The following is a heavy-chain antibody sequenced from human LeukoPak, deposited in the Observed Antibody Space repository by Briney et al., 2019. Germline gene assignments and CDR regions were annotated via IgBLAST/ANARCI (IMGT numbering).Heavy chain of an antibody. D-gene: IGHD6-13*01. J-gene: IGHJ6*02. Sequence: KPSETLSLTCNVSGGSISSHYWSWIRQPPGKGLEWIAYIYYRGSTNYNPSLTSRVTISVDASKNQFSPKLTSVTAADTAVYYCARSLSTGPSAAGDAFYFYYGLDVWGQGTTVTVSS. CDR3: ARSLSTGPSAAGDAFYFYYGLDV. V-gene: IGHV4-59*11. CDR2: IYYRGST. CDR1: GGSISSHY.